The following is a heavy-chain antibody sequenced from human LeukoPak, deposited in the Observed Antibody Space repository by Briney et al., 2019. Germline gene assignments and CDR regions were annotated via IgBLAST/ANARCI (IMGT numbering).Heavy chain of an antibody. CDR3: ARDRISDYYDSSGYSDY. CDR2: ISAYNGNT. J-gene: IGHJ4*02. Sequence: ASVKVSCKASGYTFTSYGISWVRQAPGQGLEWMGWISAYNGNTKYAQKLQGRVTMTTDTSTSTAYMELRSLRSDDTAVYYCARDRISDYYDSSGYSDYWGQGTLVTVSS. V-gene: IGHV1-18*01. CDR1: GYTFTSYG. D-gene: IGHD3-22*01.